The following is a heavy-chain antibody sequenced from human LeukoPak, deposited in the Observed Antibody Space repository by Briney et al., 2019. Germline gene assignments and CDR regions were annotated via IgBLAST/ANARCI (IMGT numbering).Heavy chain of an antibody. CDR3: ARRLMGTIDY. Sequence: SETLSLTCTVSDGSINSTDWWSWVRQPPGKGLEWIGEIYHSGSTNYDPSLKSRGTISVDKSKNQFSLKLNSVTAADTAVYYCARRLMGTIDYWGQGTLVTVSS. CDR1: DGSINSTDW. CDR2: IYHSGST. D-gene: IGHD5-12*01. V-gene: IGHV4-4*02. J-gene: IGHJ4*02.